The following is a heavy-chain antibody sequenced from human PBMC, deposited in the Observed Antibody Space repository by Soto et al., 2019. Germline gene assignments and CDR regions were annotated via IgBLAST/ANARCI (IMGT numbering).Heavy chain of an antibody. D-gene: IGHD3-22*01. CDR1: GGTFSSYA. J-gene: IGHJ6*02. CDR2: IIPNFGTA. Sequence: QVQLVQSGAEVKKPGSSVKVSCKASGGTFSSYAINWARQAPGQGLEWMGGIIPNFGTANYAQKFQGRVTITADEFTSTAYMELSSLRSEDTAVYYCARSRRTYYYDSSGYPMGYYYGMDVWGQGTTVTVSS. V-gene: IGHV1-69*01. CDR3: ARSRRTYYYDSSGYPMGYYYGMDV.